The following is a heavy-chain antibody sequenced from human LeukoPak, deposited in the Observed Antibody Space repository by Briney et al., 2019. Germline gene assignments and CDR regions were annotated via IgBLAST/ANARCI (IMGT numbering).Heavy chain of an antibody. CDR3: AKGPSGNQFDP. CDR1: RFAFSTSG. D-gene: IGHD1-14*01. V-gene: IGHV3-30*02. CDR2: IRHDGSNK. Sequence: GESLRLSCAASRFAFSTSGMHWVRQAPGKGLEWVAFIRHDGSNKYHADSVKGRFTISRDNPKNTLYLQMNSLRPEDTAVYYCAKGPSGNQFDPWGQGTLVTVSS. J-gene: IGHJ5*02.